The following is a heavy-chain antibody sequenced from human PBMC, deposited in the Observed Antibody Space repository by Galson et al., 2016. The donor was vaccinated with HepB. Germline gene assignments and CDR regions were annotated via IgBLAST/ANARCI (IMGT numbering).Heavy chain of an antibody. Sequence: SETLSLTCTVSGASISGYYLSWIRQPPGKGLEWIGEIYYSGRTNYNPSLKSRVTISVDTSKNQFSLKLSSVTAADTAVYYCARDDSGGWYGFHYGRDVWGQGTTVAVSS. J-gene: IGHJ6*02. CDR3: ARDDSGGWYGFHYGRDV. D-gene: IGHD6-19*01. CDR1: GASISGYY. V-gene: IGHV4-59*01. CDR2: IYYSGRT.